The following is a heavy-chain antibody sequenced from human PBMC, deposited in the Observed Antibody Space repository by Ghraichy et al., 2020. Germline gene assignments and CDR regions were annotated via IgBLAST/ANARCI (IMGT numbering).Heavy chain of an antibody. V-gene: IGHV3-53*04. CDR3: ARVYYDFWSGYYNAFDI. CDR2: IYSGGST. CDR1: GFTVSSNY. Sequence: GGSLRLSCAASGFTVSSNYMSWVRQAPGKGLEWVSVIYSGGSTYYADSVKGRFTISRHNSKNTLYLQMNSLRAEDTAVYYCARVYYDFWSGYYNAFDIWGQGTMVTVSS. D-gene: IGHD3-3*01. J-gene: IGHJ3*02.